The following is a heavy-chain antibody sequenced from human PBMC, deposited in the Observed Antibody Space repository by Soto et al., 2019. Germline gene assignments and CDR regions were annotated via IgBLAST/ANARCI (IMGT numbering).Heavy chain of an antibody. CDR2: IIPIFGTA. V-gene: IGHV1-69*01. Sequence: QVQLVQSGAEVKKPGSSVKVSCKASGGTFSSYAISWVRQAPGQGLEWMGGIIPIFGTANYAQKFQGRVTITADEATSTAYMELRSLRSEDTAVYYCASIGSGMDAFHIWGQGTMVTVSS. D-gene: IGHD3-10*01. CDR1: GGTFSSYA. J-gene: IGHJ3*02. CDR3: ASIGSGMDAFHI.